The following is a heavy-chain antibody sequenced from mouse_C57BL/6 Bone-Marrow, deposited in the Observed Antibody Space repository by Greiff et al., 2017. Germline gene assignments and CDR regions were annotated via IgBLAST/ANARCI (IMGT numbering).Heavy chain of an antibody. CDR3: ARGENEGYAMDY. CDR2: ITYSGST. V-gene: IGHV3-8*01. Sequence: EVKVVESGPGLAKPSQTLSLTCSVTGYSITSDYWNWIRKFPGHKLEYMGYITYSGSTYYNPSLKSRISITRDTSKNQYYLQLNSVTTEDTATYYCARGENEGYAMDYWGQGTSVTVSA. CDR1: GYSITSDY. J-gene: IGHJ4*01.